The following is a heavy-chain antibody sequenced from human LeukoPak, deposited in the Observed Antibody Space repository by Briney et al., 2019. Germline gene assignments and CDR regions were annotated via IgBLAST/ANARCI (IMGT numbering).Heavy chain of an antibody. Sequence: KALETLSLTCTVSGDSMRNYYWNWIRQPPGKGLEWIGYIYYSGTTSYNPSLASRVIIPVDASKNQFSLKLSSVTAADTAVYYCARQPRGDRAPYYFDYWGQGTLVTVSS. D-gene: IGHD7-27*01. J-gene: IGHJ4*02. CDR3: ARQPRGDRAPYYFDY. CDR1: GDSMRNYY. V-gene: IGHV4-59*08. CDR2: IYYSGTT.